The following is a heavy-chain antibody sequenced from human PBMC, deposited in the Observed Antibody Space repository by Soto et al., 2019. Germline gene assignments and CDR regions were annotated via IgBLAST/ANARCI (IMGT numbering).Heavy chain of an antibody. CDR3: ARDQSSGVFDY. CDR1: GYTFINSA. Sequence: QVQLVQSGGEVEQPGASVKVSCKATGYTFINSAIAWVRQAPGQGLEWMGWISPYNGNTNYAQSVQGRVTITTDTSTSTAYMEIRSLRFDDTAVYYCARDQSSGVFDYWGQGTLVTVST. CDR2: ISPYNGNT. D-gene: IGHD3-22*01. V-gene: IGHV1-18*01. J-gene: IGHJ4*02.